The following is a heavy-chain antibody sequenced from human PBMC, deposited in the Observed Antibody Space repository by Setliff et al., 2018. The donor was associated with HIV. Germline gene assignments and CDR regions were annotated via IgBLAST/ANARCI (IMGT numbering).Heavy chain of an antibody. CDR2: MNPNNGNT. CDR1: GYNFTDYD. V-gene: IGHV1-8*02. D-gene: IGHD2-21*01. CDR3: AKGGHYSHFDY. J-gene: IGHJ4*02. Sequence: ASVKVSCKASGYNFTDYDINWVRQATGQGLEWMGWMNPNNGNTGYAENLQGRVTMTTDTSTSTAYMDLRSLTFDDTAVYYCAKGGHYSHFDYWGQGSQVTVSS.